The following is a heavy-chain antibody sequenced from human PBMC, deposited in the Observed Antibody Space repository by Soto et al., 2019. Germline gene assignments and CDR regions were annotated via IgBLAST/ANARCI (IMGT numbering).Heavy chain of an antibody. CDR3: ARELIVGLDEYFQH. J-gene: IGHJ1*01. CDR1: GFPFSNSW. Sequence: GGSLRLSCAVSGFPFSNSWMSWVRQTPGKGLEWVANINQDGSEKYYVDSVKGRFTISRDNAKNSLYLQMNSLRVEDTAVYYCARELIVGLDEYFQHSGQGTLVPVSS. V-gene: IGHV3-7*01. CDR2: INQDGSEK. D-gene: IGHD1-26*01.